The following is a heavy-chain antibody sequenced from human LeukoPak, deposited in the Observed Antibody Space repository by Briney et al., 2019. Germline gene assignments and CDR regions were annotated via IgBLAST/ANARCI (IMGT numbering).Heavy chain of an antibody. Sequence: SETLSLTCAVYGGSLSGYYWSWIRQPPGKGLEWIGEINHSGSTKYNPSLKSRVAISVDTSKNQFSLKLTSVTAADTAVYYCARLSIIRGFDYWGQGVLVTASS. V-gene: IGHV4-34*01. CDR1: GGSLSGYY. CDR2: INHSGST. J-gene: IGHJ4*02. CDR3: ARLSIIRGFDY. D-gene: IGHD3-10*01.